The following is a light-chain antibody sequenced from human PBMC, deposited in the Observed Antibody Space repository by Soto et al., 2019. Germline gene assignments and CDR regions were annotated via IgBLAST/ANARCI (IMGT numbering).Light chain of an antibody. CDR3: QHLHSYPLT. Sequence: IQLTQSPSSLSASVGDRVAITCRASQDISSYLAWYQQKPGKAPNLLIFAASTLQSGVPSRFSGSGSGADFTLTISSXQPEDSATYYCQHLHSYPLTFGGGTKVDIK. CDR2: AAS. J-gene: IGKJ4*01. CDR1: QDISSY. V-gene: IGKV1-9*01.